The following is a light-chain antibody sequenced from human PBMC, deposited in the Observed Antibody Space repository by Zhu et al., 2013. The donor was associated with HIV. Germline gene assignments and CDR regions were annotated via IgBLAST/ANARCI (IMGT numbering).Light chain of an antibody. CDR2: AAS. Sequence: DIQLTQSPSSLSASVGDRVTITCRASQPIMSFLNWYLQTPGKVPKLLIYAASTLHSGVPSRFGASGSGADFTLTINGLQPGDFGTYYCQQTYNARTFGQGTKVEIK. J-gene: IGKJ1*01. CDR1: QPIMSF. V-gene: IGKV1-39*01. CDR3: QQTYNART.